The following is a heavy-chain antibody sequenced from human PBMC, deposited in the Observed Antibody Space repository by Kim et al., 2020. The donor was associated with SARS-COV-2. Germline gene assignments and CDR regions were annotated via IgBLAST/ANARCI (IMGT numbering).Heavy chain of an antibody. J-gene: IGHJ4*02. CDR1: GFTFSSYG. CDR3: AKALHYGGNSEGYYFDY. D-gene: IGHD4-17*01. CDR2: ISYDGSNK. Sequence: GGSLRLSCAASGFTFSSYGMHWVRQAPGKGLEWVAVISYDGSNKYYADSVKGRFTISRDNSKNTLYLQMNSLRAEDTAVYYCAKALHYGGNSEGYYFDYWGQGTLVTVSS. V-gene: IGHV3-30*18.